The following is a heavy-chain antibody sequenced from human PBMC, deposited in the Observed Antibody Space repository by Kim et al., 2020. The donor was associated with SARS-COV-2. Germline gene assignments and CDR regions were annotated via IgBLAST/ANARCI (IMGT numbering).Heavy chain of an antibody. V-gene: IGHV4-34*01. D-gene: IGHD6-13*01. J-gene: IGHJ4*02. Sequence: STNYNPSLKSRVTISVDTSKNQFSLKLSSVTAADTAVYYCARGWATGYSSSFSYWGQGTLVTVSS. CDR3: ARGWATGYSSSFSY. CDR2: ST.